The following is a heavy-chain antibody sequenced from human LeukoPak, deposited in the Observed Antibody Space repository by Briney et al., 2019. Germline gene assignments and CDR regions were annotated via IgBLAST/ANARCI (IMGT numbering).Heavy chain of an antibody. V-gene: IGHV3-48*01. Sequence: PGGSLRLSCAASGFTFSSYSMNWVRQAPGKGLEWVSYISSSSSTIYYADSVKGRFTISRDNAKNSLYLQMNSLRAEDMAVYYCARASGYYYGSGSFLFDPWGQGTLVTVSS. CDR2: ISSSSSTI. D-gene: IGHD3-10*01. CDR3: ARASGYYYGSGSFLFDP. CDR1: GFTFSSYS. J-gene: IGHJ5*02.